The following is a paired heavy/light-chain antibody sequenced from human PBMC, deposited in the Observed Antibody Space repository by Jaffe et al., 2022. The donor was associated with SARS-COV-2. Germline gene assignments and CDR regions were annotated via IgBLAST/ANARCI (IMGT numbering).Heavy chain of an antibody. CDR3: LRGGWGVVLDY. CDR1: GYTFTSYN. D-gene: IGHD3-16*01. CDR2: INIRTGDP. Sequence: QVQLVQSGSELKKPGASVRISCKASGYTFTSYNLNWVRQAPGQGLEWMGWINIRTGDPTYVQGFAGRFVFSLDTSVSTAYLQITSLKAEDTAVYYCLRGGWGVVLDYWGPGTLVTVSS. J-gene: IGHJ4*02. V-gene: IGHV7-4-1*02.
Light chain of an antibody. CDR2: DVS. Sequence: QAVVTQEPSLTVSPGGTVTLTCGSTTEDVTSGHYPYWFQQKPGQAPRTLISDVSNTYSWTPARFSGSLLGGKAALTLSGAQPDDEAVYYCSLFYTDARGVFGGGTKLTVL. J-gene: IGLJ3*02. CDR1: TEDVTSGHY. V-gene: IGLV7-46*01. CDR3: SLFYTDARGV.